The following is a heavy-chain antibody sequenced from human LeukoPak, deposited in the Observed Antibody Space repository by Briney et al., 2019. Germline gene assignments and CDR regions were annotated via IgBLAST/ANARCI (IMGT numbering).Heavy chain of an antibody. CDR2: IYYTGST. CDR3: VKSGGYGLIDY. Sequence: SETLSLTCTVSGYSISSGYYWGWIRQPPGKGLEWIGNIYYTGSTYYNASPQSRVTISIDMSKNQFSLRLSSVTAADTAMYYCVKSGGYGLIDYWGQGTLVTVSS. D-gene: IGHD6-19*01. CDR1: GYSISSGYY. V-gene: IGHV4-38-2*02. J-gene: IGHJ4*02.